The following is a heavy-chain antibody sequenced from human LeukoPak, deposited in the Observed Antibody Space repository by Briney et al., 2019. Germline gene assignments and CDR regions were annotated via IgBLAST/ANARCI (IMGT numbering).Heavy chain of an antibody. Sequence: GGSLRLSRAASGFTFSNYGLHWVRQAPGKGLEWVALISYDGSSKNYADSVKGRFTISRDNSKNTLYLQMNSLRPEDTAVYYCAKDSSSSWFGGDSEWGQGTLVTVST. D-gene: IGHD6-13*01. V-gene: IGHV3-30*18. CDR1: GFTFSNYG. CDR3: AKDSSSSWFGGDSE. CDR2: ISYDGSSK. J-gene: IGHJ4*02.